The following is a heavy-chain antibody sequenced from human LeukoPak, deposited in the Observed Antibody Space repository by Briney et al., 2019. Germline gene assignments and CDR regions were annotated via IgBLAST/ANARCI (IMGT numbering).Heavy chain of an antibody. CDR3: ASPARRITIFGVPFDY. J-gene: IGHJ4*02. CDR2: FYRGETT. CDR1: GFTVSSSY. Sequence: GGSLRLSSAASGFTVSSSYMYWVRQAPGKGLEWVSFFYRGETTYYAESVRGRFTISRDISKNTLYLQMNTLRPEDTAVYYCASPARRITIFGVPFDYWGQGTLVTVS. D-gene: IGHD3-3*01. V-gene: IGHV3-53*05.